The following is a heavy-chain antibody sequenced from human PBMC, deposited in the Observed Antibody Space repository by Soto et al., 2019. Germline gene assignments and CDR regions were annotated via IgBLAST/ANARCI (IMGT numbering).Heavy chain of an antibody. CDR3: AKDVISGDGFWLMDH. CDR2: IGPAGDT. Sequence: GGSLRLSCAASGFTFSNYDMHWVRQPTGKGLEWVSTIGPAGDTYYPGSVKGRFTISRDNSKSTLYLQMNSLRAEDTAVYYCAKDVISGDGFWLMDHWGQGTLVTVSS. V-gene: IGHV3-13*01. J-gene: IGHJ4*02. D-gene: IGHD2-21*02. CDR1: GFTFSNYD.